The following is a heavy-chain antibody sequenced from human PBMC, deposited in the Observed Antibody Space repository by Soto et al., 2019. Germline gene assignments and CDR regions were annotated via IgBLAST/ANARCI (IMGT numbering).Heavy chain of an antibody. CDR2: IYYSGST. Sequence: PSETLSLTCTVSGGSISSYYWSWIRQPPGKGLEWIGYIYYSGSTNYNPSLKSRVTISVDTSKNQFSLKLSSVTAADTAVYYCAREEETRSYYYDSSGYTAPRYFDYWGQGTLVTVSS. CDR3: AREEETRSYYYDSSGYTAPRYFDY. J-gene: IGHJ4*02. V-gene: IGHV4-59*01. CDR1: GGSISSYY. D-gene: IGHD3-22*01.